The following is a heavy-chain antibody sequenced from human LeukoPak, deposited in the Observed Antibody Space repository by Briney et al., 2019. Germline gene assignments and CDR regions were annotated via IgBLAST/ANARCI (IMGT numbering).Heavy chain of an antibody. D-gene: IGHD3-9*01. CDR1: GYTFTSYG. CDR2: ISAYNGNT. J-gene: IGHJ3*02. CDR3: AIQNYDILTGDAFDI. Sequence: ASVKVSCKASGYTFTSYGISWVRQAPGQGLEWMGWISAYNGNTNYAQKLQGRVTMTTDTSTSTAYMELRSLRSDDTAVYYCAIQNYDILTGDAFDIWGQGTMATVSS. V-gene: IGHV1-18*01.